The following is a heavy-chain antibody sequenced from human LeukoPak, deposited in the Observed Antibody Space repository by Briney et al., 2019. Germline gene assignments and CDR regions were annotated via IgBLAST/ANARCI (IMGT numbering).Heavy chain of an antibody. CDR1: GFTFSSYA. CDR2: ISGSGGST. Sequence: PGGSLRLSCAASGFTFSSYAMSWVRQAPGKGLEWVSAISGSGGSTYYADSVKGRFTISRDNSKNTLYLQMNSLRAEDTAVYYCAGDSRCLLGCDDYGPSWGQGTLVTVSS. V-gene: IGHV3-23*01. D-gene: IGHD4-17*01. CDR3: AGDSRCLLGCDDYGPS. J-gene: IGHJ4*02.